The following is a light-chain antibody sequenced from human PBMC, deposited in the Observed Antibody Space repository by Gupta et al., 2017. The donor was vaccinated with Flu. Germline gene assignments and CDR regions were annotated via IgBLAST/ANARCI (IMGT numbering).Light chain of an antibody. Sequence: EIVMTQSPATLSVSPGERAPLSSSASQSVATTLACYQQKPSQPPSPLIYAPSTRAPGIPARFSGRGFGSELTLNLSSLQSEDFAVYCCQQYNDWSLTFGQGTKVEIK. CDR1: QSVATT. V-gene: IGKV3D-15*01. J-gene: IGKJ1*01. CDR2: APS. CDR3: QQYNDWSLT.